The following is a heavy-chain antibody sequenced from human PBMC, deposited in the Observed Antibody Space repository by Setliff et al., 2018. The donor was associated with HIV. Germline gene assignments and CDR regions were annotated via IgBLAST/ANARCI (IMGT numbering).Heavy chain of an antibody. Sequence: PSETLSLTCTVSGGSISTSYWNWIRQPPGKGLEWIAYIYISGTTNYNPSLKSRVTISLDTSRNQFSLKLGSVTAADTAMYYCAREHCSGGSCNGSDIWGQGTMVNVSS. J-gene: IGHJ3*02. D-gene: IGHD2-15*01. CDR3: AREHCSGGSCNGSDI. V-gene: IGHV4-4*09. CDR2: IYISGTT. CDR1: GGSISTSY.